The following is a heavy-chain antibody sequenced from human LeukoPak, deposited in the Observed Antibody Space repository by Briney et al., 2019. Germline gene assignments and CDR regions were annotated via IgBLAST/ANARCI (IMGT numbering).Heavy chain of an antibody. V-gene: IGHV5-51*01. CDR2: IYPGDSDT. Sequence: GESLKISCKASGYSFTNCWIGWVRQMPGKGLEWMGIIYPGDSDTRYSPSFQGQVTISADKSISTAYLQWSSLKASDTAMYYCARPPPDSSGLEPYFDYWGQGTLVTVSS. D-gene: IGHD3-22*01. J-gene: IGHJ4*02. CDR1: GYSFTNCW. CDR3: ARPPPDSSGLEPYFDY.